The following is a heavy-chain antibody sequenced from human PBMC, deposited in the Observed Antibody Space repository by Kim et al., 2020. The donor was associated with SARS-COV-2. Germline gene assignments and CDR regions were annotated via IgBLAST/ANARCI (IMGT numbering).Heavy chain of an antibody. Sequence: GGSLRLSCAGSGFAFADYWMTWARQAPGKGLEVVANIDEPGSDTYYIESVEGRFSISRNNSRNSLFLQMNSLRAEDTAVYFCGRATGPGTVDYWGQGTLVIVSS. CDR1: GFAFADYW. J-gene: IGHJ4*02. CDR2: IDEPGSDT. D-gene: IGHD1-1*01. CDR3: GRATGPGTVDY. V-gene: IGHV3-7*01.